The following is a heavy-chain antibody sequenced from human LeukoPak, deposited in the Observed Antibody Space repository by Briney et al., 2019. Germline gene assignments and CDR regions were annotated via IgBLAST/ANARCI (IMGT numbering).Heavy chain of an antibody. CDR1: GGSFSGYY. J-gene: IGHJ6*03. Sequence: SETLSLTCAVYGGSFSGYYWSWIRQPPGKGLGWIGEINHSGSTNYNPSLKSRVTLSVDTSKNQFSLKLTSVTAADTAVYYCARTTEGGYTYGYFYYYYMDVWGKGTTVTISS. CDR3: ARTTEGGYTYGYFYYYYMDV. CDR2: INHSGST. D-gene: IGHD5-18*01. V-gene: IGHV4-34*01.